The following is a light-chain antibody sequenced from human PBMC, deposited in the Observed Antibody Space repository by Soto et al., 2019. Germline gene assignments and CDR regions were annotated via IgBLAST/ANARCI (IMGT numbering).Light chain of an antibody. CDR1: SIGSQS. CDR2: DDR. V-gene: IGLV3-21*02. CDR3: QVWDDVSDQYV. Sequence: SYELTQPPSVSVAPGQTARITCGGNSIGSQSVHWYQQQPGQAPVLVVYDDRDRPSGIPERFSGSKSGKTATLTISRVEAGDEADYYCQVWDDVSDQYVFGTGTKVTVL. J-gene: IGLJ1*01.